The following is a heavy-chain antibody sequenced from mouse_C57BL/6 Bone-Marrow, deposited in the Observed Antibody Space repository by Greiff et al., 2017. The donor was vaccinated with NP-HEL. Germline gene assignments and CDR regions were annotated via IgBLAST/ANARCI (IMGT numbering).Heavy chain of an antibody. J-gene: IGHJ1*03. D-gene: IGHD1-1*01. CDR3: ASYYDNYWYFDV. Sequence: QVQLQQSGAELVRPGTSVKMSCKASGYTFTNYWIDWAKQRPGHGLEWIGDIYPGSGDTNYIEKFKGKATLTADKSSSTAYMQFSILTSEDSAIYYCASYYDNYWYFDVWGKGTTVTVSS. CDR1: GYTFTNYW. V-gene: IGHV1-63*01. CDR2: IYPGSGDT.